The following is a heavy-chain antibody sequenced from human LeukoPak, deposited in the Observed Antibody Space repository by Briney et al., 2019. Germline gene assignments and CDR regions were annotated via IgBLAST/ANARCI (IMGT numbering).Heavy chain of an antibody. CDR2: ISGSGGST. J-gene: IGHJ4*02. CDR1: GFTFSSYA. V-gene: IGHV3-23*01. CDR3: ATELPGGKGYFDY. Sequence: GGSLRLSCAASGFTFSSYAMSWVRQAPGKGLEWVSAISGSGGSTYYADSVNGRFTISRDNAKNSLYLQMNSLRADDTAIYYCATELPGGKGYFDYWGQGTLVTVSS. D-gene: IGHD1-7*01.